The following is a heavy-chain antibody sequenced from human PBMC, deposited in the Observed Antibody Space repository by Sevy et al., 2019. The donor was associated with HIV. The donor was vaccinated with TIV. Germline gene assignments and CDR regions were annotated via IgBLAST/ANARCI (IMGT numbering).Heavy chain of an antibody. D-gene: IGHD3-22*01. J-gene: IGHJ4*02. CDR1: GFTFSNYG. Sequence: GGSLRLSCAASGFTFSNYGMHWVRQAPGKGLEWMAVIWNDGSNKYYADSVKGRFTISRDNSKNTLYLQMNSLRVEDTALYFYARGGDINDRSAKRDFDYWGQGTLVTVSS. V-gene: IGHV3-33*01. CDR2: IWNDGSNK. CDR3: ARGGDINDRSAKRDFDY.